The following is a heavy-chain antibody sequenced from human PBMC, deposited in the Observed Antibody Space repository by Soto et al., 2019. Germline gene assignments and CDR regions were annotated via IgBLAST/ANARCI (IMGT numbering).Heavy chain of an antibody. Sequence: GGSLRLSCAASGFTFSSYSMNWVRRAPGKGLEWVSYISSSSSTIYYADSVKGRFTISRDNAKNSLYLQMNSLRAEDTAVYYYASGPFIVVVPAAISSSYGMDVWGQGTTVTVSS. CDR3: ASGPFIVVVPAAISSSYGMDV. V-gene: IGHV3-48*01. J-gene: IGHJ6*02. CDR2: ISSSSSTI. CDR1: GFTFSSYS. D-gene: IGHD2-2*01.